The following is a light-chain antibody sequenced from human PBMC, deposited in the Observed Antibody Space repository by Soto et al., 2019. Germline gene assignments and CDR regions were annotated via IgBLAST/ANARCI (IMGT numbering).Light chain of an antibody. V-gene: IGKV3-20*01. CDR2: GAS. J-gene: IGKJ1*01. Sequence: EIVRTQSPATLSVSPGERATLSCRASQSVSSNLAWYQQKPGQAPRLLIFGASSRASGIPDRFRGSGSGTEFTLTISRMEPDDFAVYYCQRYGGLFGQGTKVDIK. CDR1: QSVSSN. CDR3: QRYGGL.